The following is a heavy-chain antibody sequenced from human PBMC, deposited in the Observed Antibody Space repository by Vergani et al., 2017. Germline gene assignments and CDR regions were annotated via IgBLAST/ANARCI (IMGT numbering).Heavy chain of an antibody. J-gene: IGHJ5*02. D-gene: IGHD1-14*01. V-gene: IGHV3-33*01. CDR3: ARDLRLHYNRFDP. CDR2: TWYDGNNK. Sequence: QVQLVESGGGVVQLGRSLRLPCAASGFTFNQYGMHWVRQAPGKGLEWVAVTWYDGNNKQYADSVKGRVTISRDNSKSTMYLQMNSLRDEDTGVYYCARDLRLHYNRFDPWGQGTLVTVSS. CDR1: GFTFNQYG.